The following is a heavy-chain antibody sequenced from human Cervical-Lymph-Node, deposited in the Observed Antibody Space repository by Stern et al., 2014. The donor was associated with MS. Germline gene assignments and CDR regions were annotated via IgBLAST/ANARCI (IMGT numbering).Heavy chain of an antibody. CDR3: ARGIVTNRPAATLHNLFDP. CDR2: IIPFIGLP. Sequence: QVQLVQSGAEVKKPGSSVKVSCKASGGTFSSSYAVTWVRQAPGQGLEWMGRIIPFIGLPNYAQKFQTRLTITADKSTSTVYLELSGLTSEDTAVYYCARGIVTNRPAATLHNLFDPWGQGTLVTVS. J-gene: IGHJ5*02. D-gene: IGHD2-15*01. CDR1: GGTFSSSYA. V-gene: IGHV1-69*04.